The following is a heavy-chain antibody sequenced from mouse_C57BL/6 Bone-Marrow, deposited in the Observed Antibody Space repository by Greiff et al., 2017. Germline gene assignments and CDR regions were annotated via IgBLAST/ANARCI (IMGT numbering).Heavy chain of an antibody. CDR3: AREGGSSSFDD. CDR1: GFTFSSYA. CDR2: ISDGGSYT. V-gene: IGHV5-4*01. J-gene: IGHJ2*01. Sequence: EVNVVESGGGLVKPGGSLKLSCAASGFTFSSYAMSWVRQTPENGLEWVATISDGGSYTYYPDNVKGQFTISRDNAKNNLYLQMSHLKSEDTAMYYCAREGGSSSFDDWGQGTTLTVSS. D-gene: IGHD1-1*01.